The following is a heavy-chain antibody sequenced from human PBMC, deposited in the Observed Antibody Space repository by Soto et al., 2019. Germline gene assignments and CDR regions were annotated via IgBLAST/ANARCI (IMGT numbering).Heavy chain of an antibody. CDR1: GGSFSSNKYY. CDR3: ARGPGEWYFDY. V-gene: IGHV4-31*03. J-gene: IGHJ4*02. CDR2: ISYTGTT. D-gene: IGHD2-8*01. Sequence: SETLSLTCTVSGGSFSSNKYYWTWIRQLPGKGLEWIGYISYTGTTYYYKPSLQSRVSISVDTSKNQFTLKLSSVTAADTAVYYRARGPGEWYFDYWGQGTLVTVSS.